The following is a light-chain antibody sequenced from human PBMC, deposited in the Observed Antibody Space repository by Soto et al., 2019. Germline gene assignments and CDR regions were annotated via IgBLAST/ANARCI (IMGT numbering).Light chain of an antibody. Sequence: HSVLTRARSGSGAHGRAVPITYNGTSNDVGGYSYVSWYQHHPGKAPKLIIYDVNQRPSGVPDRFSGSKSGDTASLTISGLQAEDEADYWCCYYAVWDRRYVFGTGTKVTVL. CDR3: CYYAVWDRRYV. CDR1: SNDVGGYSY. CDR2: DVN. V-gene: IGLV2-11*01. J-gene: IGLJ1*01.